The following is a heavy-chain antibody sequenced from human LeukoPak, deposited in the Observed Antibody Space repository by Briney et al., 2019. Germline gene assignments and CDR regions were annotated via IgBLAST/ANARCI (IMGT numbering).Heavy chain of an antibody. Sequence: SETLSLTCTVSGGSISSGGYYWSWIRQHPGKGLGWIGYIYYSGSTYYNPSLKSRVTISVDTSKNQFSLKLSSVTAADTAVYYCARDLGYCSSTSCYTGWFDPWGQGTLVTVSS. V-gene: IGHV4-31*03. CDR2: IYYSGST. J-gene: IGHJ5*02. CDR3: ARDLGYCSSTSCYTGWFDP. D-gene: IGHD2-2*02. CDR1: GGSISSGGYY.